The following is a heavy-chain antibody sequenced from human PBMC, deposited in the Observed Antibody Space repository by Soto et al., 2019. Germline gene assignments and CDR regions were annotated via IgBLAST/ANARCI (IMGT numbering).Heavy chain of an antibody. J-gene: IGHJ6*02. V-gene: IGHV3-30*18. CDR2: ISYDGSNK. CDR3: AKDLKYYYDSSGWEDV. CDR1: GFTFSSYG. Sequence: QAGGSLRLSCAASGFTFSSYGMHWVRQAPGKGLEWVAVISYDGSNKYYADSVKGRFTISRDNSKNTLYLQMNSLRAEDTAVYYCAKDLKYYYDSSGWEDVWGQGTTVTVSS. D-gene: IGHD3-22*01.